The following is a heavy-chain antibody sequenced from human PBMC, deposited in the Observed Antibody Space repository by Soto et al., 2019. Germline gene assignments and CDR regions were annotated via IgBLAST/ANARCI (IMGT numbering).Heavy chain of an antibody. D-gene: IGHD2-2*01. J-gene: IGHJ5*02. CDR3: ARDRGLGYCSSTSCYGVGWFDP. V-gene: IGHV4-4*02. CDR2: IYHSGST. Sequence: SETLSLTCAVSSGSISSSNWWSWVRQPPGKGLEWIGEIYHSGSTNYNPSLKSRVTISVDKSRNQFSLKLGSVTAADTAVYYCARDRGLGYCSSTSCYGVGWFDPWGQGTLVTVSS. CDR1: SGSISSSNW.